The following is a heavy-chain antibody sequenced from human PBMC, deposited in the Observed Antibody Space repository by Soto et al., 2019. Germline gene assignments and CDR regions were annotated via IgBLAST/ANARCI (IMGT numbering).Heavy chain of an antibody. CDR2: IKSKTDGGTT. CDR1: GLTFSNAY. J-gene: IGHJ4*02. Sequence: GGSLRLSCAVSGLTFSNAYMSWVRQAPGKGLEWVGRIKSKTDGGTTDYAAPVKGRFTISRDDSRNTIYLQMNSLRTEDTAIYYCSTRGTYRGQGTLVTVSP. CDR3: STRGTY. D-gene: IGHD6-25*01. V-gene: IGHV3-15*07.